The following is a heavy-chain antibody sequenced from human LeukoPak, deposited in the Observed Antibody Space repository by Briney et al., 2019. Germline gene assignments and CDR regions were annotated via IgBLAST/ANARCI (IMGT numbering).Heavy chain of an antibody. CDR3: ATDLGYYDSSGYYFDY. CDR2: FDPEDGET. CDR1: GYTLTELS. V-gene: IGHV1-24*01. J-gene: IGHJ4*02. Sequence: ASVKVSCKVSGYTLTELSMHWLRQAPGKGLEWMGGFDPEDGETIYAQKFQGRVTITEDTSTDTAYMELSSLRSEDTAVYYCATDLGYYDSSGYYFDYWGQGTLVTVSS. D-gene: IGHD3-22*01.